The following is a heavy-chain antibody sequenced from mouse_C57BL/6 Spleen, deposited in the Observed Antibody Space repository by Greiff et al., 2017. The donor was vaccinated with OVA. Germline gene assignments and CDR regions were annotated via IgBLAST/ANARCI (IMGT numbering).Heavy chain of an antibody. V-gene: IGHV1-18*01. D-gene: IGHD2-3*01. CDR3: ARRGKFVDGYYVHYYAMDY. CDR2: INPNNGGT. J-gene: IGHJ4*01. CDR1: GYTFTDYN. Sequence: EVQLQQSGPELVKPGASVKIPCKASGYTFTDYNMDWVKQSHGKSLEWIGDINPNNGGTIYNQKFKGKATLTVDKSSSTAYMELRSLTSEDTAVYYCARRGKFVDGYYVHYYAMDYWGQGTSVTVSS.